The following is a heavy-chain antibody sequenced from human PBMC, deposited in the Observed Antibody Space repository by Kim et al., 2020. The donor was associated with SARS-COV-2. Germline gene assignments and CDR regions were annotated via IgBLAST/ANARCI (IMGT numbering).Heavy chain of an antibody. V-gene: IGHV3-11*01. Sequence: GGSLRLSCAASGFTFSDYYMSWIRQAPGKGLEWVSYISSSGSTIYYADSVKGRFTISRDNAKNSLYLQMNSLRVEDTAVYYCARDQRITIFGVGYYYYGMDVWGQEITVTVSS. CDR3: ARDQRITIFGVGYYYYGMDV. D-gene: IGHD3-3*01. CDR2: ISSSGSTI. J-gene: IGHJ6*02. CDR1: GFTFSDYY.